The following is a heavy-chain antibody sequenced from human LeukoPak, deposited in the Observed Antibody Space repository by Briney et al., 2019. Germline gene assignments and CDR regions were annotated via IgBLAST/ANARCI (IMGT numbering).Heavy chain of an antibody. CDR3: ARIPPVVVPAAPNWFDL. V-gene: IGHV1-18*01. D-gene: IGHD2-2*01. Sequence: GSSVKVSFKASGGTFSSYTISWVRQAPGQGLEWMGWISAYNGNTNYAQKLQGRVTITTDTSTSTAYMELRRLRSDDTAVYYCARIPPVVVPAAPNWFDLWGQGTLVTVSS. J-gene: IGHJ5*02. CDR2: ISAYNGNT. CDR1: GGTFSSYT.